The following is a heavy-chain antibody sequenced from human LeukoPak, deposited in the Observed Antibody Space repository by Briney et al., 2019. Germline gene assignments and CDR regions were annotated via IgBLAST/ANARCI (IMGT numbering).Heavy chain of an antibody. J-gene: IGHJ5*02. Sequence: SETLSLTCTVSGGSISSYYWSWIRQPPGKGLEWIGYIYYGGSTNYNPSLKSRVTISVDTSKNQFSLKLSSVTAADTAVYYCARCSGGSFHNWFDPWGQGTLVTVS. CDR3: ARCSGGSFHNWFDP. D-gene: IGHD2-15*01. CDR1: GGSISSYY. V-gene: IGHV4-59*01. CDR2: IYYGGST.